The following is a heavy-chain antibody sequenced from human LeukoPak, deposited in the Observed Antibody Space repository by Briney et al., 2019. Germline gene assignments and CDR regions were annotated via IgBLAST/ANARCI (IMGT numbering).Heavy chain of an antibody. CDR1: GGTFSSYA. Sequence: SVNVSFKASGGTFSSYAISWVRQAPGQGLEWMGRIIPIFGTANYAQKFQGRVTITADKSTSTAYMELSSLRSEDTAVYYCARSPSNIWSGYKRVWYFDLWGRGTMVTVCS. J-gene: IGHJ2*01. D-gene: IGHD3-3*01. CDR2: IIPIFGTA. V-gene: IGHV1-69*06. CDR3: ARSPSNIWSGYKRVWYFDL.